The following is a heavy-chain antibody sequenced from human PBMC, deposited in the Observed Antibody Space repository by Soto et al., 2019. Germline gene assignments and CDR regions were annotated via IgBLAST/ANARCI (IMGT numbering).Heavy chain of an antibody. Sequence: SVKVSCKASGGTFSSYAVSWVRQAPGQGLEWMGGIIPIFGTANYAQKFQGRLTITADESTSTAYMELSSLRSEDTAVYYCARGGGTTVSVYYGMDVWGQGTTVTVSS. CDR1: GGTFSSYA. CDR3: ARGGGTTVSVYYGMDV. V-gene: IGHV1-69*13. CDR2: IIPIFGTA. D-gene: IGHD1-7*01. J-gene: IGHJ6*02.